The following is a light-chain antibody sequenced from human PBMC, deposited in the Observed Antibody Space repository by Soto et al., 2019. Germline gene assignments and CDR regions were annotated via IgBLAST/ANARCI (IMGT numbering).Light chain of an antibody. CDR3: QQLNTYPQ. J-gene: IGKJ1*01. Sequence: DIQLTQSPSFLSASVGDRVTITCRASQGISSYLAWYQQKPGKAPKLLIYAASALQSGVPSMFSGSGSGTEFTLTIISLQPEDFAAYYCQQLNTYPQFGQVTKVEIE. CDR1: QGISSY. CDR2: AAS. V-gene: IGKV1-9*01.